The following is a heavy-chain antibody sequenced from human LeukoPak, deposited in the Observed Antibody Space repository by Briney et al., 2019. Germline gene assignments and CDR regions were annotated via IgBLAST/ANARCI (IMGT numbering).Heavy chain of an antibody. CDR1: GGSFSGYY. CDR3: ARGGSFYDYVWGSYRYTEDNFDY. CDR2: INHSGST. Sequence: SETLSLTCAVYGGSFSGYYWSWIRQPPGKGLEWIGEINHSGSTNYNPSLKSRVTISVDTSKNQFSLKLSSVTAADTAVYYCARGGSFYDYVWGSYRYTEDNFDYWGQGTLVTVSS. D-gene: IGHD3-16*02. J-gene: IGHJ4*02. V-gene: IGHV4-34*01.